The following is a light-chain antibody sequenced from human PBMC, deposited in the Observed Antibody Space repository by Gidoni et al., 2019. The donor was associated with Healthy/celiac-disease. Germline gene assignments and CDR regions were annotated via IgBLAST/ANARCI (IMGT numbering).Light chain of an antibody. CDR1: QDISNY. CDR2: DAS. Sequence: DIQMTQSPSSLSASVGDRVTITCQASQDISNYLNWYQQKPGKAPKLLIYDASNLETGVPSRFSGSGSGTDFTFTISSLQPEDIATYYCQQYDNLPRNTFXXXTKLEIK. J-gene: IGKJ2*01. V-gene: IGKV1-33*01. CDR3: QQYDNLPRNT.